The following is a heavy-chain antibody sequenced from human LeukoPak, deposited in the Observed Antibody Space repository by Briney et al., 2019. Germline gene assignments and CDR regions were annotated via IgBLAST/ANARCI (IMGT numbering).Heavy chain of an antibody. CDR1: GFTFSSYS. Sequence: PGGSLRLSCAASGFTFSSYSMNWVRQAPGKGLEWVSSISSSSYIYYADSVKGRFTISRDSVKNSLYLQMNSLRAEDTAVYYCARDHSYYYDSSGYYYFGYWGQGTLVTVSS. J-gene: IGHJ4*02. CDR3: ARDHSYYYDSSGYYYFGY. D-gene: IGHD3-22*01. CDR2: ISSSSYI. V-gene: IGHV3-21*01.